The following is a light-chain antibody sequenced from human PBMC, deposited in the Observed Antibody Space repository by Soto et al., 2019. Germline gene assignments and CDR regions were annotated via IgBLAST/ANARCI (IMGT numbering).Light chain of an antibody. CDR2: AAS. CDR1: QPIDTS. V-gene: IGKV1-16*01. J-gene: IGKJ1*01. Sequence: DIQMTQAPSSPSASVGDRVTITCRASQPIDTSLNWYQQKPGNAPRLLIYAASSLQSGVPLRFSGSGSGTDFSLTITSLQPDDSAMYYCQQYNGYSWTFGRGTKVDIK. CDR3: QQYNGYSWT.